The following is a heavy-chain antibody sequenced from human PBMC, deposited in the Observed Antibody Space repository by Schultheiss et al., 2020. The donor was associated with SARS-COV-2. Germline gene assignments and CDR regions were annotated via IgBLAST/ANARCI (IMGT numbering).Heavy chain of an antibody. CDR2: IKQDGSEK. CDR3: ARELDY. CDR1: GGSISSGGYS. Sequence: GGSLRLSCAVSGGSISSGGYSWSWIRQPPGKGLEWVANIKQDGSEKYYVDSVKGRFTISRDNAKNSLYLQMNSLRAEDTAVYYCARELDYWGQGTMVTVSS. J-gene: IGHJ4*03. V-gene: IGHV3-7*01.